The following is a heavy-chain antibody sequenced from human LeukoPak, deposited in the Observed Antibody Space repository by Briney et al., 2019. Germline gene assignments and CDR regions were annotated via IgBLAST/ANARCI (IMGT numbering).Heavy chain of an antibody. V-gene: IGHV1-18*01. J-gene: IGHJ6*04. D-gene: IGHD3-3*01. Sequence: ASVKVSCKASGYTFTSYGISWVRQAPGQGLEWMGWISAYSGNTNYAQKLQGRVAMTTDTSTSTAYMELRSLRSDDTAVYYCARGLSADFWSSEMLGVWGKGTTVTVSS. CDR3: ARGLSADFWSSEMLGV. CDR1: GYTFTSYG. CDR2: ISAYSGNT.